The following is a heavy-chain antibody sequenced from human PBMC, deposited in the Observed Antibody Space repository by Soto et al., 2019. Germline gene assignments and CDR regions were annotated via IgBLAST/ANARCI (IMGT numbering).Heavy chain of an antibody. J-gene: IGHJ4*02. Sequence: GESLKISCKASGYSFTSYWIAWVRQMPGKGLEWMGIIYPDDSDTTYSPSFQGQVTMSADKSINTAYLQWISLKASDTAMYYCARRESSGWSHAFWGQGTLVTVSS. CDR1: GYSFTSYW. CDR3: ARRESSGWSHAF. CDR2: IYPDDSDT. V-gene: IGHV5-51*01. D-gene: IGHD6-19*01.